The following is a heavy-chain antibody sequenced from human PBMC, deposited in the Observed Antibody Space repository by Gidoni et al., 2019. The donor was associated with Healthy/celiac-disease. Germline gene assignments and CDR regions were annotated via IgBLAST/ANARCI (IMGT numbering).Heavy chain of an antibody. J-gene: IGHJ5*02. CDR1: GGSIISYY. CDR2: IYYSGST. V-gene: IGHV4-59*01. Sequence: QVQLQESGAGLVKPSETLSLTCTVSGGSIISYYWSWIVQPPGKGLEWIGYIYYSGSTNYNPSLKSRVTISVDTSKNQVSLKLSSVTAAGTAVYYCARDFWGSADWFDPWGQGTLVTVSS. D-gene: IGHD3-16*01. CDR3: ARDFWGSADWFDP.